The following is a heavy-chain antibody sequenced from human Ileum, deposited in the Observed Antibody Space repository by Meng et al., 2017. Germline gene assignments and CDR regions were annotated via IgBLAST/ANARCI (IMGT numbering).Heavy chain of an antibody. J-gene: IGHJ4*02. CDR1: GGTFRITA. CDR2: ILPIFGPA. CDR3: ARDRRCFRVAGTFYFDY. D-gene: IGHD6-19*01. Sequence: PQVSSGVHVKKPARSVEDACKSCGGTFRITAISGVRPAPGKGLEWMGAILPIFGPATNAPNFQGSVTITADKSTSTAYMVLSSLRAADTAVYYCARDRRCFRVAGTFYFDYWGQGTLVTVSS. V-gene: IGHV1-69*06.